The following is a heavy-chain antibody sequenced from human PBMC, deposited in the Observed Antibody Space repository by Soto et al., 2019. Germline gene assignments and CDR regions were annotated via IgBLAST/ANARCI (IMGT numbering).Heavy chain of an antibody. V-gene: IGHV4-31*03. J-gene: IGHJ3*02. D-gene: IGHD2-2*02. CDR1: GGSISSGGYY. CDR2: IYYSGST. Sequence: QVQLQESGPGLVKPSQTLSLTCTVSGGSISSGGYYWSWIRQHPGKGLEWIGYIYYSGSTYYNPSLKSRVTXSXDSXKNQFSLKLSSVTAADTAVYYCAKTESRLYDAFDIWGQGTMVTVSS. CDR3: AKTESRLYDAFDI.